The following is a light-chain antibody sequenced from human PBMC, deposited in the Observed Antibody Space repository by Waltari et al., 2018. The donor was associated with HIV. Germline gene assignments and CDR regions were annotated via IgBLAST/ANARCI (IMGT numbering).Light chain of an antibody. CDR3: LLAYSGAWV. Sequence: QAVVTQEPALTVSPGGTVTLTCGSSTGAVTSGHYPYWFQQKPGQAPRTPIYDTSNKHSWTPARFSGSLLGGQAALTLSGAQPEDEAEYYCLLAYSGAWVFGGGTKLTVL. CDR1: TGAVTSGHY. J-gene: IGLJ3*02. V-gene: IGLV7-46*01. CDR2: DTS.